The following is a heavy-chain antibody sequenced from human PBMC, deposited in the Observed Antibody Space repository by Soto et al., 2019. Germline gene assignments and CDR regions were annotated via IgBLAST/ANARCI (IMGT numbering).Heavy chain of an antibody. Sequence: PSVKVSCKASGYTFTGYYMHLVRQAPGQGLEWMGWINPNSGGTNYAQKFQGRVTVTRDTSISTAYMELSRLRSDDTAVYYCARSDESAEVLNSRRPERHGMDVWGPGLMVTVS. J-gene: IGHJ6*02. CDR1: GYTFTGYY. CDR2: INPNSGGT. V-gene: IGHV1-2*02. D-gene: IGHD1-1*01. CDR3: ARSDESAEVLNSRRPERHGMDV.